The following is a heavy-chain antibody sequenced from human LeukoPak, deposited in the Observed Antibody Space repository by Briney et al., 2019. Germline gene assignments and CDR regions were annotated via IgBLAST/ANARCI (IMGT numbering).Heavy chain of an antibody. J-gene: IGHJ4*02. D-gene: IGHD3-22*01. V-gene: IGHV4-30-4*01. CDR2: IYYTGST. CDR3: ARVYYYDSSGFYFAY. CDR1: GGSISSDDYF. Sequence: SQTLSLTCTVSGGSISSDDYFWTWIRQPPGKGLEWIGYIYYTGSTYYNPSLKSRVSMSLDMSENQFSLRLNSVTAADTAVYYCARVYYYDSSGFYFAYWGQGTLVTASS.